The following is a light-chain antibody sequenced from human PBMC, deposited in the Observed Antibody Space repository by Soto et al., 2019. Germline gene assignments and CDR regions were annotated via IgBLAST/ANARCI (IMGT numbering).Light chain of an antibody. Sequence: QSALTQPPSASGSPGQSVAISCTGTSSDVGGYNYVSWYQQHPGKAPKLMIYEISKRPSGVPDRFSGSKSGNTASLTVSGLQADDEADSYCSSYAGTHIVFGTGTKLTVL. CDR1: SSDVGGYNY. V-gene: IGLV2-8*01. CDR2: EIS. CDR3: SSYAGTHIV. J-gene: IGLJ1*01.